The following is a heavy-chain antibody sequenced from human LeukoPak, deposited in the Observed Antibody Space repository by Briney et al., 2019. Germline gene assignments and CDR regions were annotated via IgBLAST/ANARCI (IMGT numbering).Heavy chain of an antibody. CDR2: IYSGGST. CDR1: GFTVSSNY. Sequence: GGSLRLSCAASGFTVSSNYMSWVRQAPRKGLGWVSVIYSGGSTYYADSVKGRFTISRDNSKNTLYLQMNSLRAEDTAVYYCARDRHGGDRYRVDPWGQGTLVTVSS. D-gene: IGHD5-12*01. CDR3: ARDRHGGDRYRVDP. J-gene: IGHJ5*02. V-gene: IGHV3-53*01.